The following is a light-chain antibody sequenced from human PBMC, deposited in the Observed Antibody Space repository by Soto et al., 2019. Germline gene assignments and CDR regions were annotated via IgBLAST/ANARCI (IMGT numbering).Light chain of an antibody. Sequence: ACVLVLFTIPLRASQGISSCLAWYQQKPGQAPKLLIYAASSRESGVPARFSGSGSGTDFTLTISSLQAEDFAIYYCQQYNSWPRTFGQGTKVDIK. CDR3: QQYNSWPRT. CDR2: AAS. V-gene: IGKV1-12*01. J-gene: IGKJ1*01. CDR1: QGISSC.